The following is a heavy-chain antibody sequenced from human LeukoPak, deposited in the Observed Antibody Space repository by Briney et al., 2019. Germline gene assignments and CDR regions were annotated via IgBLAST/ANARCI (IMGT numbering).Heavy chain of an antibody. J-gene: IGHJ4*02. CDR2: ISSSGGTT. Sequence: GGSLRLSCAASGFTFNNYAMTWVRQAPGKGPEWVSSISSSGGTTYYADSVKGRFTISRDNAKNTLYLQMNSLRAEDTAVYYCARDFFAAGAWGQGTLVTVSS. CDR3: ARDFFAAGA. D-gene: IGHD2/OR15-2a*01. CDR1: GFTFNNYA. V-gene: IGHV3-23*01.